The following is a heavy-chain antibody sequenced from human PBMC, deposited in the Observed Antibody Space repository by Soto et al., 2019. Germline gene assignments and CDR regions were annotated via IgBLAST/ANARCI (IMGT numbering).Heavy chain of an antibody. CDR1: GFAFSRSA. CDR2: IPVAGGGR. Sequence: EVQLLESGGGLVQPGGSLRLSCAASGFAFSRSAMAWIRQTPGKGLQWVSAIPVAGGGRYYADSVKGRFTISRDNSKKTLYLQMTGLSAEDTALYFCAKWPPSPKMGVTSHWGQGTLVTVSS. V-gene: IGHV3-23*01. J-gene: IGHJ4*02. CDR3: AKWPPSPKMGVTSH. D-gene: IGHD1-26*01.